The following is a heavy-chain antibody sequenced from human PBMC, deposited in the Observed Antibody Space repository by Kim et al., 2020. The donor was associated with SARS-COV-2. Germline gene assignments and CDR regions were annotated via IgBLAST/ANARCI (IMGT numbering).Heavy chain of an antibody. V-gene: IGHV4-59*01. Sequence: PSRKSRVPISVDTSKNQFSLKLSSVTAADTAVYYCARELYWEADYNWNSWFDPWGQGTLVTVSS. D-gene: IGHD1-20*01. CDR3: ARELYWEADYNWNSWFDP. J-gene: IGHJ5*02.